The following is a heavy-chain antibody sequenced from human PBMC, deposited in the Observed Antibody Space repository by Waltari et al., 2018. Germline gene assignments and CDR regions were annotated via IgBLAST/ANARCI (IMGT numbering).Heavy chain of an antibody. CDR1: GYTYTGYY. J-gene: IGHJ2*01. CDR2: IYPNSGGT. D-gene: IGHD2-8*01. V-gene: IGHV1-2*06. CDR3: ARLKNGLFCYFDL. Sequence: QVQLVQSGAEVKKHGASEKVSCKASGYTYTGYYKHWVRRAPGQGLEWMRRIYPNSGGTNYAQKCQGRVTMTRDTSIRTAYMELSSLRSDDTAVYYCARLKNGLFCYFDLWGRGTLVTVSS.